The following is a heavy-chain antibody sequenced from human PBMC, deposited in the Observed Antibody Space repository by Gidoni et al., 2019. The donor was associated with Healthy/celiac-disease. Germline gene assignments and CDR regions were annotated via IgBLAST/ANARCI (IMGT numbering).Heavy chain of an antibody. CDR3: ARVGAAADLPYYFDY. D-gene: IGHD6-13*01. V-gene: IGHV3-21*01. CDR1: GFTFSSYS. Sequence: EVQLVEPGGGLVKPGGSLRLSCAASGFTFSSYSMNWVRQAPGKGLEWVSSISSSSSYIYYADSVKGRFTISRDNAKNSLYLQMNSLRAEDTAVYYCARVGAAADLPYYFDYWGQGTLVTVSS. CDR2: ISSSSSYI. J-gene: IGHJ4*02.